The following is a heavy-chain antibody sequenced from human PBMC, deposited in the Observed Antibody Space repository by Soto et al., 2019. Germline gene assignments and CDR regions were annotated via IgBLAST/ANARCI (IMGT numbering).Heavy chain of an antibody. V-gene: IGHV4-31*03. Sequence: SETLSLTCTVSGGSISSGGYYWSWIRQHPGKGLEWIGYIHYSGSTYYNPSLKSRVTISVDTSKNQFSLKLSSVTAADTAVYYCVRYLGVAAAGRFDYWGQGTLVTVSS. CDR1: GGSISSGGYY. J-gene: IGHJ4*02. D-gene: IGHD6-13*01. CDR3: VRYLGVAAAGRFDY. CDR2: IHYSGST.